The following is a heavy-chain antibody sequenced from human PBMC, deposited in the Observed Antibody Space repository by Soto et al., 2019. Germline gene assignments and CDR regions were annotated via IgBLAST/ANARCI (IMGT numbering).Heavy chain of an antibody. Sequence: NPSETLSLTCTVSGGSVTSGTYYWSWIRQPPGKGLEYIGYIYYSGSTNYNPSLNSRVTISVDTPKNQFSLKLSSATAADTALYYCATANAGAFNIWGQGTMVTVSS. CDR3: ATANAGAFNI. CDR1: GGSVTSGTYY. J-gene: IGHJ3*02. V-gene: IGHV4-61*01. CDR2: IYYSGST.